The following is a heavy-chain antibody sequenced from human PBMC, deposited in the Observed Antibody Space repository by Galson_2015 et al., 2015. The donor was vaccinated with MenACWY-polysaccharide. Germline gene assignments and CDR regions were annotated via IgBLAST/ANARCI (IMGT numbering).Heavy chain of an antibody. D-gene: IGHD2-21*02. CDR1: GFTFSNYE. Sequence: SLRLSCAASGFTFSNYEMSWVRQAPGKGLEWISYISRSDSSIHYADSVKGRFTISRDNAKNSLYLQMNSLRVEDTVVYYCARTSDPCSGGDCIYSFAYWGQGSLVTVSS. CDR3: ARTSDPCSGGDCIYSFAY. CDR2: ISRSDSSI. J-gene: IGHJ4*02. V-gene: IGHV3-48*03.